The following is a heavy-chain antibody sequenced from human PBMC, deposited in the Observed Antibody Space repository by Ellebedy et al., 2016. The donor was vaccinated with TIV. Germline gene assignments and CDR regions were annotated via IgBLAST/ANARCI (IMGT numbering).Heavy chain of an antibody. CDR2: INPSGVTT. CDR3: ARQRTSWPPGAFDV. V-gene: IGHV1-46*02. D-gene: IGHD1-7*01. CDR1: GYTFNNYY. J-gene: IGHJ3*01. Sequence: ASVKVSCXASGYTFNNYYMYWVRQAPGQGLEWMGIINPSGVTTSYSQKFHGRVTMTRDTSTSTVYMELNILRSDDTAMYYCARQRTSWPPGAFDVWGQGTVVTVSS.